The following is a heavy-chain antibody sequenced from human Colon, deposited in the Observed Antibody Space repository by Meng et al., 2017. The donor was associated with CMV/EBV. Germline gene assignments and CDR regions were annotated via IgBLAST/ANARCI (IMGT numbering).Heavy chain of an antibody. CDR1: GGSFSGYY. CDR3: ARGRIVVVPAAHLFDY. CDR2: INHSGST. Sequence: LRLSCAVYGGSFSGYYWSWIRQPPGKGLEWIGEINHSGSTNYNPSLKSRVTISVDTSKNQFSLKLSSVTAADTAVYYCARGRIVVVPAAHLFDYWGQGTLVTVSS. V-gene: IGHV4-34*01. J-gene: IGHJ4*02. D-gene: IGHD2-2*01.